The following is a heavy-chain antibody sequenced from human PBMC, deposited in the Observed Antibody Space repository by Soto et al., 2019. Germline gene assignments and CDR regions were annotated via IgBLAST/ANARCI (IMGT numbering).Heavy chain of an antibody. V-gene: IGHV1-69*06. CDR1: GGTFSRYP. Sequence: QVHLVQSGAEVKKPGSSVKVSCKASGGTFSRYPISWVRQAPGQGLEWMGGTNGNLGTGNYAQKFQGRLTITTDKSTTTAYMELSSLRSEDTAVYYCARRGSHDYFRYFDNWGQGTLVTVSS. D-gene: IGHD5-12*01. J-gene: IGHJ4*02. CDR2: TNGNLGTG. CDR3: ARRGSHDYFRYFDN.